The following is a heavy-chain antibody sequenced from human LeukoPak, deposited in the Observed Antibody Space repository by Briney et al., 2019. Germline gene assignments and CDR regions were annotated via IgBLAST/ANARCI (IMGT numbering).Heavy chain of an antibody. Sequence: SETLSLTCTVSGGSISSSSYYWGWIRQPPGKGLEWIGSIYYSGSTYYNPSLKSRVTISVDTSKNQFSLKLSSVTAADTAVYYCAREGYYDRNWFDPWGQGTLVTVSS. CDR1: GGSISSSSYY. CDR3: AREGYYDRNWFDP. D-gene: IGHD3-22*01. CDR2: IYYSGST. J-gene: IGHJ5*02. V-gene: IGHV4-39*07.